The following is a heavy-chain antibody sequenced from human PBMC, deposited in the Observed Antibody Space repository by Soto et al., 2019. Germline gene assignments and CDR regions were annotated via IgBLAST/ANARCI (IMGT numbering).Heavy chain of an antibody. V-gene: IGHV1-46*01. CDR1: GYTFTNYY. J-gene: IGHJ6*02. Sequence: QVQLVQSGAEVKKPGASVKVSCKASGYTFTNYYVHWVRQAPGQGPEWMGVINPSGGSTRDAQKFQGRVTMTRDTSTSTGHMELSSLRSEDTAVYYCAREDTADYYGMDVWGQGTTVTVSS. D-gene: IGHD5-18*01. CDR3: AREDTADYYGMDV. CDR2: INPSGGST.